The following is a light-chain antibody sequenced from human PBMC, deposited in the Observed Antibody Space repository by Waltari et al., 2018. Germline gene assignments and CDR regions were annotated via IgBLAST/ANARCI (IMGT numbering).Light chain of an antibody. CDR3: SSYGGSNNLV. CDR2: EVS. V-gene: IGLV2-8*01. Sequence: QSALTQPPSASGSPGQSVPTPCTVTSTPVGGHTYVPWYHRHPGKAPKVMIYEVSKRPSGVPDRFSGSKSGNTASLTVSGVQAEDEADYYCSSYGGSNNLVFGGGTKLTVL. CDR1: STPVGGHTY. J-gene: IGLJ3*02.